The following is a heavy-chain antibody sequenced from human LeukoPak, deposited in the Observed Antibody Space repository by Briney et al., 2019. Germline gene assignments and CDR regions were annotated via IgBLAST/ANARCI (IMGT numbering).Heavy chain of an antibody. CDR2: IKQDGSEK. V-gene: IGHV3-7*01. CDR3: ASSGSYRFDY. CDR1: GFTFSSYW. J-gene: IGHJ4*02. Sequence: GGSLRLSCAASGFTFSSYWMSWVRQAPGKGLEWVANIKQDGSEKYYVGSVKGRFTISRDNAKNSLYLQMNSLRDEDTAVYYCASSGSYRFDYWGQGTLVTVSS. D-gene: IGHD1-26*01.